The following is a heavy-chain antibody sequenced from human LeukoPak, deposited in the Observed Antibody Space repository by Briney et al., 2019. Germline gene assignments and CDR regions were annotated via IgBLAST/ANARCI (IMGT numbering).Heavy chain of an antibody. CDR1: DGSISSSSYY. D-gene: IGHD5-12*01. CDR3: ARGDDTGYDTPHFDY. Sequence: SETLSLTCTVSDGSISSSSYYWGWIRQPPGKGLEWIGSIYYSGSTYYNPSLKSRVTISVDTSKNQFSLKLSSVTAADTAVYYCARGDDTGYDTPHFDYWGQGTLVTVSS. CDR2: IYYSGST. V-gene: IGHV4-39*07. J-gene: IGHJ4*02.